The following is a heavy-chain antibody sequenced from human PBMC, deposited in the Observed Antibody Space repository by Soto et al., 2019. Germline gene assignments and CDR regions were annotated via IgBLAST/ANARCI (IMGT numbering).Heavy chain of an antibody. CDR3: ARRARPDFYYMDV. D-gene: IGHD6-6*01. Sequence: GGSLRLSCAASGFTLSGYAMDWVRQAPGKGLEYVSGISSNGVGTYYANSVQGRFTISRDNSKNTVYLQMGSLRPEGMAVYYCARRARPDFYYMDVWGKGTTVTVSS. V-gene: IGHV3-64*01. CDR1: GFTLSGYA. CDR2: ISSNGVGT. J-gene: IGHJ6*03.